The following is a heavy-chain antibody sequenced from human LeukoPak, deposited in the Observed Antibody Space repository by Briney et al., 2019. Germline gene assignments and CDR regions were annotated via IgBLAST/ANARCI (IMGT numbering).Heavy chain of an antibody. J-gene: IGHJ6*02. CDR2: INPSGGST. Sequence: ASVKVSCKASGYIFTSYYIHWVRQAPGQGLEWMGIINPSGGSTSNAQKFQGRVTMSRDTSTSTVYMELSSLRSEDTAVYYCARPQYGDYGMDVWGQGTTVTVSS. CDR1: GYIFTSYY. CDR3: ARPQYGDYGMDV. D-gene: IGHD2-8*01. V-gene: IGHV1-46*01.